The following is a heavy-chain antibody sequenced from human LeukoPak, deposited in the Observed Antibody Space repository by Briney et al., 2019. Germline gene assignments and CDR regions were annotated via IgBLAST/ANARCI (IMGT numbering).Heavy chain of an antibody. CDR3: ARVRIEGGRSLFHY. V-gene: IGHV3-7*01. J-gene: IGHJ4*02. CDR2: INQDGSDK. Sequence: QPGGSLRLSCAASGFTFNSYWMSWVRQAPGKGLEWVANINQDGSDKYYVDSVKGRFTISRDNAKTSLSLQMNSLRAEDTAIYYCARVRIEGGRSLFHYWGQGTLVTVSS. CDR1: GFTFNSYW. D-gene: IGHD2-21*01.